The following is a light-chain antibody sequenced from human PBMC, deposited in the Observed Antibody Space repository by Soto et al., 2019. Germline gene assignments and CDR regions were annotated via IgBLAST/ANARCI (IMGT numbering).Light chain of an antibody. J-gene: IGKJ2*02. CDR1: QSVSSN. V-gene: IGKV3-15*01. CDR2: GAS. CDR3: KQYNNWPPCT. Sequence: EIVMTQSPATLSVSPGERATLSCRASQSVSSNLAWYQQKPGQAPRLLIYGASTRATGIPARFSGSGSGTVFTLTISSLQSEDFAVYYCKQYNNWPPCTFGQGTKLESK.